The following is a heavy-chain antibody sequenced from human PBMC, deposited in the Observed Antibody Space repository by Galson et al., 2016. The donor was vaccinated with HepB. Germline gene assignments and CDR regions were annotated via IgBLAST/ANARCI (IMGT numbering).Heavy chain of an antibody. CDR2: MSDSDDI. CDR3: AKDKRGHSSAWYWYFDY. J-gene: IGHJ4*02. Sequence: SLRLSCAASGFTFSSYAMAWVRQAPGKGLEWVSGMSDSDDIYYSPTVKGRFTISRDNSKNTVFLQLTSRGAEDTAVYYCAKDKRGHSSAWYWYFDYWGPGTLVSVSS. D-gene: IGHD6-13*01. CDR1: GFTFSSYA. V-gene: IGHV3-23*01.